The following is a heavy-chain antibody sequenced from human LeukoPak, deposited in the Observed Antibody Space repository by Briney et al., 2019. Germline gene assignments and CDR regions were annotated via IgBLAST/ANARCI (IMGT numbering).Heavy chain of an antibody. Sequence: GGSLRLSCAASGFTFSSYSMNWVRQAPGKGLEWVSSISSSSSYIYYADSVKGRFTISRDNAKNSLYLQMNSLRAEDTAVYYCARTVAGTRSSLDYWGQGTLVTVYS. CDR1: GFTFSSYS. CDR2: ISSSSSYI. D-gene: IGHD6-19*01. V-gene: IGHV3-21*01. J-gene: IGHJ4*02. CDR3: ARTVAGTRSSLDY.